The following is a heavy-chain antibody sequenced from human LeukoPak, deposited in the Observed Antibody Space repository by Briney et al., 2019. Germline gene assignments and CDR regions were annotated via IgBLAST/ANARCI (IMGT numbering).Heavy chain of an antibody. J-gene: IGHJ4*02. V-gene: IGHV3-23*01. CDR1: GFTFSTYA. CDR2: ITGSGGAT. Sequence: PGGSLRLSCAASGFTFSTYAVNWVRQAPGKGLEWVSAITGSGGATYYADSVKGRFTISRDNSKNTLYLQMNSLRVEDTAVYYCATGTHPGNWGQGTLVTVSS. D-gene: IGHD1-14*01. CDR3: ATGTHPGN.